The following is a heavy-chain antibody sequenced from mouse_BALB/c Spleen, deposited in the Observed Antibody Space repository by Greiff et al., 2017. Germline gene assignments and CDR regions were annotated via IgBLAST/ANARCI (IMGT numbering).Heavy chain of an antibody. CDR3: ARTYYGSSHAMDY. CDR2: IDPANGNT. CDR1: GFNIKDTY. Sequence: VQLQQSGAELVKPGASVKLSCTASGFNIKDTYMHWVKQRPEQGLEWIGRIDPANGNTKYDPKFQGKATITADTSSNTAYLQLSSLTSEDTAVYYCARTYYGSSHAMDYWGQGTSVTVSS. D-gene: IGHD1-1*01. J-gene: IGHJ4*01. V-gene: IGHV14-3*02.